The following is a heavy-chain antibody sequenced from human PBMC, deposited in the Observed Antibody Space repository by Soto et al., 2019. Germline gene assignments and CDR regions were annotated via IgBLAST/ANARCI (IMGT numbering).Heavy chain of an antibody. Sequence: AVKVSSKACVCRFTANSMQWVRQAPGQGLEWMGWINPNNGGTNYARKFQGWVTMTRDASISTAYMDLTRLKSDDTAVDYCAPKRSGVAYWGHGPLV. CDR3: APKRSGVAY. D-gene: IGHD2-15*01. CDR1: VCRFTANS. J-gene: IGHJ4*01. CDR2: INPNNGGT. V-gene: IGHV1-2*04.